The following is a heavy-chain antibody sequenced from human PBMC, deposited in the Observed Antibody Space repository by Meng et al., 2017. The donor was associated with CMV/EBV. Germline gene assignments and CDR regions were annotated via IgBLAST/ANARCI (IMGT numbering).Heavy chain of an antibody. V-gene: IGHV4-34*01. CDR1: GGSFSGYY. J-gene: IGHJ4*02. CDR2: INHSGST. D-gene: IGHD2-2*01. Sequence: ESLKISCAVYGGSFSGYYWSWIRQPPGKGLEWIGEINHSGSTNYNPSLKSRVTISVDTSKNQFSLKLSSVTAADTAVYYCARREYIVVVPAAPGGFDYWGQGTLVTVSS. CDR3: ARREYIVVVPAAPGGFDY.